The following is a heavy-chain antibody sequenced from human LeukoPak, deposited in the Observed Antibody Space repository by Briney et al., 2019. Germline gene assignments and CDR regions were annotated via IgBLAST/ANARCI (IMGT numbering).Heavy chain of an antibody. J-gene: IGHJ4*02. CDR2: IRSKANSYAT. D-gene: IGHD3-9*01. CDR1: GFTFSGSA. CDR3: TPSLYDILTGSDY. V-gene: IGHV3-73*01. Sequence: QAGGSLILSCAASGFTFSGSAMHWVRQASGKGLEWVGRIRSKANSYATAYAASVKGRFTISRDDSKNTAYLQMNSLKTEDTAVYYCTPSLYDILTGSDYWGQGTLVTVSS.